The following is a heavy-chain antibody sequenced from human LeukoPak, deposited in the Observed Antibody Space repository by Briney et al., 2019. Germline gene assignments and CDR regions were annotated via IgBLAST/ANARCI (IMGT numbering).Heavy chain of an antibody. J-gene: IGHJ5*02. Sequence: GGSLRLSCAASGFTFSDYYMNWIRQAPGKGLEWIAYISSSGNTIHYADSVKGRFTISRDNAKNSLYLQMNSLRAEDTAVYYCARAGVPAAIFHWFDPWGQGLLVTVSS. CDR1: GFTFSDYY. CDR3: ARAGVPAAIFHWFDP. CDR2: ISSSGNTI. D-gene: IGHD2-2*01. V-gene: IGHV3-11*01.